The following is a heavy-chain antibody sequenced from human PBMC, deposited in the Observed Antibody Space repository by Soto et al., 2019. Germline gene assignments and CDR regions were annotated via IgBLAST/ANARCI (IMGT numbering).Heavy chain of an antibody. J-gene: IGHJ4*02. CDR3: ARDRPYYDFWSGYYIDY. D-gene: IGHD3-3*01. Sequence: GGSLRLSCAASGFTFSDYYMSWIRQAPGKGLEWVSYISSSGSTIYYADSVKGRFTISRDNAKNSLYLQMNSLRAEETAVYYCARDRPYYDFWSGYYIDYWGQGTLVTVSS. CDR2: ISSSGSTI. V-gene: IGHV3-11*01. CDR1: GFTFSDYY.